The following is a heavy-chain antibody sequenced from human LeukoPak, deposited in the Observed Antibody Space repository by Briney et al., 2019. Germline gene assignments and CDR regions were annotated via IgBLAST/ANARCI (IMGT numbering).Heavy chain of an antibody. V-gene: IGHV3-66*01. CDR3: AGGSSWFAYYFDY. J-gene: IGHJ4*02. CDR1: GFTVSSNY. D-gene: IGHD6-13*01. Sequence: GGSLRLSCAASGFTVSSNYMSWVRQAPGKGLEWVSVIYSGGSTYYAGSVKGRFTISRDNSKNTLYLQMNSLRADDTAVYYCAGGSSWFAYYFDYWGQGTLVTVSS. CDR2: IYSGGST.